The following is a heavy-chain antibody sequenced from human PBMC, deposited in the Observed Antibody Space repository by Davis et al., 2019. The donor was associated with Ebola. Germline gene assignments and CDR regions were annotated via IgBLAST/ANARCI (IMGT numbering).Heavy chain of an antibody. J-gene: IGHJ4*02. CDR3: TRDSVRYDSSGYLPI. Sequence: MPSETLSLTCTVSGGSISSYYWRWIRQPAGKGLEWIGRIYTSGSTNYNPSLKSRVPMSVDTSKNQFSLKLSSVTAADTAVYYCTRDSVRYDSSGYLPIWGQGTLVTVSS. D-gene: IGHD3-22*01. CDR1: GGSISSYY. V-gene: IGHV4-4*07. CDR2: IYTSGST.